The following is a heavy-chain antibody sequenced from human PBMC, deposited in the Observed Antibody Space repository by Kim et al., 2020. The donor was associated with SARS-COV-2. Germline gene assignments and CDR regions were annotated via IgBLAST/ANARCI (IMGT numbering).Heavy chain of an antibody. J-gene: IGHJ4*02. CDR3: ARRGAAADTIDY. CDR2: IIPIFGTA. V-gene: IGHV1-69*13. CDR1: GGTFSSYA. D-gene: IGHD6-25*01. Sequence: SVKVSCKASGGTFSSYAISWVRQAPGQGLEWMGGIIPIFGTANYAQKFQGRVTITADESTSTAYMELSSLRSEDTAVYYCARRGAAADTIDYWGQGTLVTVSS.